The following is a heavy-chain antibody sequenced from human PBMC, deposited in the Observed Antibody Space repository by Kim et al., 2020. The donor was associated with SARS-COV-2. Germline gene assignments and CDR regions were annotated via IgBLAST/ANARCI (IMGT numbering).Heavy chain of an antibody. V-gene: IGHV5-51*01. D-gene: IGHD6-6*01. CDR2: IYPGDSDT. CDR1: GYSFTSYW. Sequence: GESLKISCKGSGYSFTSYWIGWVRQMPGKGLEWMGIIYPGDSDTRYSPSFQGQVTISADKSISTAYLQWSSLKASDTAMYYCARWPVVIAVRPLYYFDYWGQGTLVTVSS. J-gene: IGHJ4*02. CDR3: ARWPVVIAVRPLYYFDY.